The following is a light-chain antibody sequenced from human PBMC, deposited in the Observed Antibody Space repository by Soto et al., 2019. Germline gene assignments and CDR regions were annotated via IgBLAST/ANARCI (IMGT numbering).Light chain of an antibody. V-gene: IGLV2-14*01. Sequence: QSVVTQPASVSGSPGQSMTISCTGTSSDVGNYIFVSWYRQHPGKAPKLMIYDINNRPSGVSNRFSGSKSGNTASLTISGLQAEDEADYYCVSYTTSASYVFGTGTKVTVL. CDR1: SSDVGNYIF. J-gene: IGLJ1*01. CDR2: DIN. CDR3: VSYTTSASYV.